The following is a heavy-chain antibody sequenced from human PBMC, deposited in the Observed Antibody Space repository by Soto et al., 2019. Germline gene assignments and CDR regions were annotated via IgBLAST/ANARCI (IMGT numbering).Heavy chain of an antibody. D-gene: IGHD1-1*01. CDR1: GFTFRSYW. Sequence: EGQLVESGGGLVQPGGSLRLSCQVSGFTFRSYWMTWVRRAPGKGLEWVANINLDGSEKYYVDAVKGRFTISRDNAKNSRHRHLRDLRANDTAVYYCARGAMAGNEVPGDWGQGTLVTVSS. CDR2: INLDGSEK. J-gene: IGHJ1*01. CDR3: ARGAMAGNEVPGD. V-gene: IGHV3-7*05.